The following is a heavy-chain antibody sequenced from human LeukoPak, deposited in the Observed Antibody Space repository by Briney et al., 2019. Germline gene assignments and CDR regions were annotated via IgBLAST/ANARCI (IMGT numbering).Heavy chain of an antibody. CDR3: ARASHDYGDYSHFDY. V-gene: IGHV4-39*07. D-gene: IGHD4-17*01. Sequence: SETLSLTCTVSGDSISSSSYSWGWIRQPPGKGLEWIGSMFYSGNTYHNPSLKSRVTISVDTSKNQFSLRLNSVTAADTAVYYCARASHDYGDYSHFDYWGQGTLVTVSS. CDR2: MFYSGNT. CDR1: GDSISSSSYS. J-gene: IGHJ4*02.